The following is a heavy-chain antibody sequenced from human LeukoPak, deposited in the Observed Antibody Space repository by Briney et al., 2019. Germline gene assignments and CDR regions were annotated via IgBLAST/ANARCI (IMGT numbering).Heavy chain of an antibody. CDR3: ARDAVAGSFDY. V-gene: IGHV3-11*01. D-gene: IGHD6-19*01. Sequence: PGGSLRLSCAASGFTFSDYYMSRIRQAPGKGLEWVSYISSSGSTIYYVDSVKGRFTISRDNAKNSLYLQMNSLRAEDTAVYYCARDAVAGSFDYWGQGTLVTVSS. CDR1: GFTFSDYY. CDR2: ISSSGSTI. J-gene: IGHJ4*02.